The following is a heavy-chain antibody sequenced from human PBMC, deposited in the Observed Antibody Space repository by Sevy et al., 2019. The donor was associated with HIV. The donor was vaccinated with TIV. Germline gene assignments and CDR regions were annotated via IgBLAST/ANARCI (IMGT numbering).Heavy chain of an antibody. CDR3: ARLLYDSSGYYWDKVDY. CDR1: GFSLSTSGMC. V-gene: IGHV2-70*01. Sequence: SGPTLVKPTQTLTLTCTFSGFSLSTSGMCVSWIRQPPGKALEWLALIDWDDDKYYSTSLKTRLNISKDISKNQVVLKMANMDPVDTATYYCARLLYDSSGYYWDKVDYWGQGTLVTVSS. CDR2: IDWDDDK. D-gene: IGHD3-22*01. J-gene: IGHJ4*02.